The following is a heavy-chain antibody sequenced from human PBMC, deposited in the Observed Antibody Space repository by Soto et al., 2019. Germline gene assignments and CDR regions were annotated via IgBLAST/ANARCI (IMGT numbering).Heavy chain of an antibody. Sequence: SVKVSCKASGFTFTSSAVQWVRQARGQRLEWIGWIVVGSGNTNYAQKFQERVTITRDMSTSTAYMELSSLRSEDTAVYYCAANVVGATDLRDYWGQGTLVTVSS. J-gene: IGHJ4*02. CDR1: GFTFTSSA. CDR2: IVVGSGNT. D-gene: IGHD1-26*01. V-gene: IGHV1-58*01. CDR3: AANVVGATDLRDY.